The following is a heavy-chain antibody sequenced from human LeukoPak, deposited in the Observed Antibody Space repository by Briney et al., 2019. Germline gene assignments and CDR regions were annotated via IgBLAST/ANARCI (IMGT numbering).Heavy chain of an antibody. CDR3: ARSTASPGPFDY. CDR2: TNHSGST. V-gene: IGHV4-34*01. Sequence: PSETLSLTCAVYGGSFSGYYWSWIRQPPGKGLEWIGETNHSGSTNYNPSLKSRVTISVDTSKNQFSLKLSSVTAADTAVYYCARSTASPGPFDYWGQGTLVTVSS. J-gene: IGHJ4*02. D-gene: IGHD5-18*01. CDR1: GGSFSGYY.